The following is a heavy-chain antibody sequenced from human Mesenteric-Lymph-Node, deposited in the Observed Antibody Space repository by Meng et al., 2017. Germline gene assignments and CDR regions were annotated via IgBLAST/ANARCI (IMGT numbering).Heavy chain of an antibody. CDR1: GYSISSGYY. D-gene: IGHD3-10*01. CDR2: IYHSGNT. CDR3: ARDNGGHYYGSGSYGRPLDY. V-gene: IGHV4-38-2*02. Sequence: SETLSLTCTVSGYSISSGYYWGWIRQPPGKGLEWIGSIYHSGNTYYNPSLKSRATISVDTSKNQFSLKLSSVTAADTAVYYCARDNGGHYYGSGSYGRPLDYWGQGTLVTVSS. J-gene: IGHJ4*02.